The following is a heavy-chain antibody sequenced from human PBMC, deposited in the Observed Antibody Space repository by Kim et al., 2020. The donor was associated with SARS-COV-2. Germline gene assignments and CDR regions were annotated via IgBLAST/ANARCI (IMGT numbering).Heavy chain of an antibody. CDR3: ASQWELLFSFDY. J-gene: IGHJ4*02. Sequence: GGSLRLSCAASGFTFSSHAMSLVRQAPGKGLEWVAGLSDSGTSTYYADSVKGRFTVSRDNSNNTLYLQMSSLRADDTAIYYCASQWELLFSFDYWGQGTLVTVSS. V-gene: IGHV3-23*01. CDR1: GFTFSSHA. CDR2: LSDSGTST. D-gene: IGHD1-26*01.